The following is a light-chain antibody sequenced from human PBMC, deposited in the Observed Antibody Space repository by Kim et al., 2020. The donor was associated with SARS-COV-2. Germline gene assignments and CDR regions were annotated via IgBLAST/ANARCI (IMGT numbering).Light chain of an antibody. J-gene: IGKJ2*01. CDR3: QQYYSTPPT. Sequence: RATINCKSSQSVLYSSNNKNYLAWYQQKPGQPPKLLIYWASTRESGVPDRFSGSGSGTDFTLTISSLQAEDVAVYYCQQYYSTPPTFGQGTSWRS. CDR2: WAS. V-gene: IGKV4-1*01. CDR1: QSVLYSSNNKNY.